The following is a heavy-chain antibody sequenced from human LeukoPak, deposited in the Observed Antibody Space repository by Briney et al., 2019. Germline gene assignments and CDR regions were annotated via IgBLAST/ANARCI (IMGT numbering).Heavy chain of an antibody. CDR3: VRNSGTYRGYGLDV. J-gene: IGHJ6*02. CDR2: IRTNPNGATV. D-gene: IGHD1-26*01. V-gene: IGHV3-49*04. Sequence: GGSLRLSCTASGFPFRDHAMSWVRQAPGKGLEWVGFIRTNPNGATVEYAASVKARFTISRDDSKNIAYLEMNSLKTEDTAVYYWVRNSGTYRGYGLDVWGQGTTVTVSS. CDR1: GFPFRDHA.